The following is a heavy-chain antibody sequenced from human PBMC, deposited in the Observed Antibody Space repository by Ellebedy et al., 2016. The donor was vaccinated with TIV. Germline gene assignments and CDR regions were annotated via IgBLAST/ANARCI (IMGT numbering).Heavy chain of an antibody. CDR1: GFTFDDYA. Sequence: GGSLRLXXAASGFTFDDYAMHWVRQAPGKGLEWVSLISWDGGSTYYADYVKGRFTISRDNSKNSLYLQMNSLRTEDTALYYCAKDIGVGEGSPWFDPWGQGTLVTVSS. J-gene: IGHJ5*02. V-gene: IGHV3-43*01. D-gene: IGHD3-3*01. CDR3: AKDIGVGEGSPWFDP. CDR2: ISWDGGST.